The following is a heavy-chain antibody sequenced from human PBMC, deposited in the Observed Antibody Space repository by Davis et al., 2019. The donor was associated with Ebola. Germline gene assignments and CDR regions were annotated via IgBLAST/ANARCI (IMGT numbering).Heavy chain of an antibody. V-gene: IGHV4-59*11. D-gene: IGHD3-10*01. CDR1: GGPISSHY. CDR3: ARVLIYGSGSYLFDY. CDR2: IYNSGNI. J-gene: IGHJ4*02. Sequence: MPGGSLRLSCSVSGGPISSHYWSWIRQPPGKGLEWIGYIYNSGNIKYNPSLKSRVTISVDTSKNQFSLQLSSVTAADTAVYYCARVLIYGSGSYLFDYWGQGSLVTVSS.